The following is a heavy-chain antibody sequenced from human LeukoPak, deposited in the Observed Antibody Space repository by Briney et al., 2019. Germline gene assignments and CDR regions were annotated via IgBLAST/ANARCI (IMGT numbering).Heavy chain of an antibody. CDR1: GGSISSYY. CDR2: IYYSGST. CDR3: AREDGPGAFDI. Sequence: PSETLSLTCTVSGGSISSYYWSWIRQPPGKGLEWIGYIYYSGSTNYNPSLKSRVTISVDTSKNQFSLKLSSVTAADTAVYYCAREDGPGAFDIWGQGTMVTVSS. D-gene: IGHD5-24*01. J-gene: IGHJ3*02. V-gene: IGHV4-59*01.